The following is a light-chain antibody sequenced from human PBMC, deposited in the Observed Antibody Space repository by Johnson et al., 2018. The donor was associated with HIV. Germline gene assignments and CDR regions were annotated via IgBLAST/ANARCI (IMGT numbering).Light chain of an antibody. CDR2: DNN. V-gene: IGLV1-51*01. J-gene: IGLJ1*01. CDR3: GTWDSSLSARYV. CDR1: SSNIGNNY. Sequence: QSVLTQPPSVSAAPGQKVTISCSGSSSNIGNNYVSWYQQLPGTAPKLLIYDNNKRPSGIPDRFSGFKSGTSATLGITGLQTGDEADYYCGTWDSSLSARYVFGTGTKVTVL.